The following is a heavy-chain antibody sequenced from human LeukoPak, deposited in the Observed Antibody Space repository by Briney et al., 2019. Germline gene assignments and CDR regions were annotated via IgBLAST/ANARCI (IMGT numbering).Heavy chain of an antibody. J-gene: IGHJ4*02. CDR1: GGTFSSYA. Sequence: ASVKVSCKASGGTFSSYAISLVRQAPGQGLEWMGRIIPILGIANYAQKFQGRVTITADKSTSTAYMELSSLRSEDTAVYYCARVTRNYSNLSNWGQGTLVTVSS. CDR2: IIPILGIA. CDR3: ARVTRNYSNLSN. D-gene: IGHD4-11*01. V-gene: IGHV1-69*04.